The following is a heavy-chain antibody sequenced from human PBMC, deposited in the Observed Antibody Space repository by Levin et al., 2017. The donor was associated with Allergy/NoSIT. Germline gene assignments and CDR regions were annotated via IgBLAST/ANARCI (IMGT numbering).Heavy chain of an antibody. V-gene: IGHV3-53*01. CDR1: GFNVSSNY. Sequence: GGSLRLSCAASGFNVSSNYMSWVRQAPGKGLEWVSIIYSGGSTYYADSVKGRFTISRDNSKNTLYLQMNSLRAEDTAVYYCARENGYSSGWEDAFDIWGQGTMVTVSS. CDR3: ARENGYSSGWEDAFDI. J-gene: IGHJ3*02. D-gene: IGHD6-19*01. CDR2: IYSGGST.